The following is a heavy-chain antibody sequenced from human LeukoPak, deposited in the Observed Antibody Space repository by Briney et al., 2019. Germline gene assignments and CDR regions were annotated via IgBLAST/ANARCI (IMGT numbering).Heavy chain of an antibody. Sequence: PGGSLRLSCAASRFTFSTYWMHWVRQAPGKGLEWVSLISWDGGSTCYADSVKGRFTISRDNSKNSLYLQMNSLRAEDTALYYCAKGYGSYYYYYMDVWGKGTTVTVSS. CDR2: ISWDGGST. CDR1: RFTFSTYW. J-gene: IGHJ6*03. V-gene: IGHV3-43D*03. D-gene: IGHD1-26*01. CDR3: AKGYGSYYYYYMDV.